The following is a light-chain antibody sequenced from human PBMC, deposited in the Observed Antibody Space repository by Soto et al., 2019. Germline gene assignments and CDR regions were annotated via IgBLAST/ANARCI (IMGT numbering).Light chain of an antibody. CDR2: DVS. Sequence: QSVLTQPASVSGSPGQSITIACTGTSSDVGGYNYVSWYQQHPGKAPKLMIYDVSNRPSGVSNRFSGSKSGNTASLTISGLQAEDEAEYYCSSYTSSSSVVFGGGTKRTVL. V-gene: IGLV2-14*01. CDR1: SSDVGGYNY. CDR3: SSYTSSSSVV. J-gene: IGLJ2*01.